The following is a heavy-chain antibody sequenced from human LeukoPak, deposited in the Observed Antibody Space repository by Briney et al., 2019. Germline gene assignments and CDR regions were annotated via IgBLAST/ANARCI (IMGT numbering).Heavy chain of an antibody. V-gene: IGHV4-39*01. D-gene: IGHD6-13*01. J-gene: IGHJ4*02. CDR3: ARHAGGISATGTRPFDY. Sequence: AETLSLTCTASGASFSSSTYYWGWIRQPPGKGLERIGSIYYSGSTYYNPSLKSRVTMSVDTSKNQFSLKLSSVTAADTAVYYCARHAGGISATGTRPFDYWGQGTLVTVSS. CDR1: GASFSSSTYY. CDR2: IYYSGST.